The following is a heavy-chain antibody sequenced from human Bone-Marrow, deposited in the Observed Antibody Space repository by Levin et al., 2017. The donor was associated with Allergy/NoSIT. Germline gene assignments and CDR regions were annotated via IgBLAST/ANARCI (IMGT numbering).Heavy chain of an antibody. J-gene: IGHJ6*02. Sequence: ASVKVSCAASGFTFSSYAMSWVRQAPGKGLEWVSAISGSGGSTYYADSVKGRFTISRDNSKNTLYLQMNSLRAEDTAVYYCAKERDCSSTSCYSGYSYGMDVWGQGTTVTVSS. CDR1: GFTFSSYA. V-gene: IGHV3-23*01. CDR3: AKERDCSSTSCYSGYSYGMDV. CDR2: ISGSGGST. D-gene: IGHD2-2*01.